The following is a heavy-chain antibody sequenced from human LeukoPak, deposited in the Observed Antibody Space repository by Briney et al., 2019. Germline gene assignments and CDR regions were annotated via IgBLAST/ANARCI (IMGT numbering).Heavy chain of an antibody. J-gene: IGHJ4*02. CDR2: INPSGGST. CDR1: GYTFTNYY. D-gene: IGHD6-19*01. V-gene: IGHV1-46*01. CDR3: ARDRSSGWYPLDY. Sequence: ASVRASCKASGYTFTNYYVHWVRQAPGQGLEWMGIINPSGGSTMNAQKFQGRVTMTRDTSTGTVYMELSSLRSEDTAVYYCARDRSSGWYPLDYWGQGTLVTVSS.